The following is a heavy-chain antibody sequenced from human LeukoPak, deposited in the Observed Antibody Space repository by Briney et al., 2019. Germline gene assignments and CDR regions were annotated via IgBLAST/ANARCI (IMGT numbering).Heavy chain of an antibody. V-gene: IGHV1-18*01. D-gene: IGHD3-9*01. CDR1: GYTFIDYG. CDR3: ARDQGPRYFETSGPHKN. J-gene: IGHJ4*02. Sequence: ASVKVSCKASGYTFIDYGFSWVRQAPGQGLEWMGWISTYNVHTNYAQKCQGRVTMTTDTSTSTAYMELRSLRPDDTAVYYCARDQGPRYFETSGPHKNWGQGTLVTVSS. CDR2: ISTYNVHT.